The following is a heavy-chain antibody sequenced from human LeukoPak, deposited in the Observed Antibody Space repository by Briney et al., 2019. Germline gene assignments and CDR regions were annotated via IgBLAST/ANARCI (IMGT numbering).Heavy chain of an antibody. CDR3: ARHTTIFGVAIIDI. V-gene: IGHV1-2*02. J-gene: IGHJ3*02. CDR2: MHPNSGGT. Sequence: ASVKVSCKASGYTFTGYYMHWLRQAPGQGLEWMGWMHPNSGGTNYAQKFQGRVTMTRDTSISTAYMGLSSLRSDDTAVYYCARHTTIFGVAIIDIWGQGTMVTVSS. CDR1: GYTFTGYY. D-gene: IGHD3-3*01.